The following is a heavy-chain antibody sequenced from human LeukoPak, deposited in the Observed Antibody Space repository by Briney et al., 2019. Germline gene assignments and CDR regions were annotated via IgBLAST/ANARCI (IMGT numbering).Heavy chain of an antibody. CDR2: ISSSSSTI. CDR3: ARDGGTYSFPFDY. D-gene: IGHD1-26*01. V-gene: IGHV3-48*01. J-gene: IGHJ4*02. CDR1: GFTFSSYS. Sequence: GGSLRLSCAASGFTFSSYSMNWVRQAPGKGLDWVSYISSSSSTIYYADSVKGRFTISRDNAKNSLYLQMNSLRAEDTAVYYCARDGGTYSFPFDYWGQGILVTVSS.